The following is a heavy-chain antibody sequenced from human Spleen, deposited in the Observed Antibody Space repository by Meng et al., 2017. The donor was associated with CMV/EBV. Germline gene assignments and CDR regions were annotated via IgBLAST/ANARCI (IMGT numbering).Heavy chain of an antibody. Sequence: GESLKISCAASGFTFSSYGMHWVRQAPGKGLEWVAFIRYDGSNKYYADSVKGRFTISRDNSKNTLYLQMNSLRAEDTAVYYCAKDQDYDSTGYYYLDNWGQGTLVTVSS. D-gene: IGHD3-22*01. J-gene: IGHJ4*02. CDR2: IRYDGSNK. V-gene: IGHV3-30*02. CDR3: AKDQDYDSTGYYYLDN. CDR1: GFTFSSYG.